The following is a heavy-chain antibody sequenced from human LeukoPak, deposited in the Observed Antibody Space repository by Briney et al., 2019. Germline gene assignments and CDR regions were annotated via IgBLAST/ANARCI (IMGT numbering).Heavy chain of an antibody. V-gene: IGHV4-34*01. CDR1: GESFSGYY. CDR3: AREGGYCSSTSCYAVDY. Sequence: SETLSLTCAVYGESFSGYYWSWIRQPPGKGLEWMGEINHSGSTNYNPSLKSRVTISVDTSKNQFSLKLSSVTAADTAVYYCAREGGYCSSTSCYAVDYWGQGTLVTVSS. CDR2: INHSGST. J-gene: IGHJ4*02. D-gene: IGHD2-2*01.